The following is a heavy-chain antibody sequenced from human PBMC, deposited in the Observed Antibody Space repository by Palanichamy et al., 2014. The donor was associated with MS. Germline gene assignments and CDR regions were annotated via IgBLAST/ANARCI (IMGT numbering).Heavy chain of an antibody. CDR1: GFTFDDYT. D-gene: IGHD2-15*01. V-gene: IGHV3-43*01. J-gene: IGHJ1*01. Sequence: EVQLVEVWGEVVGTAWGVPLRLSCAASGFTFDDYTMHWVRQAPGKGLEWVSLISWDGGSTYYADSVKGRFTISRDNSKNSLYLQMNSLRAEDTALYYCAKDSSTVYCSGAGCYGEYFQHWGQGTLVTVSS. CDR3: AKDSSTVYCSGAGCYGEYFQH. CDR2: ISWDGGST.